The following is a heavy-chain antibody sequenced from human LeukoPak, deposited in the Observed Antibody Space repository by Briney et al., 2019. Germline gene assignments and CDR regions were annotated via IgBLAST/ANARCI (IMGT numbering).Heavy chain of an antibody. CDR1: GGSISSCY. J-gene: IGHJ3*02. CDR2: IYTSGST. V-gene: IGHV4-4*07. Sequence: SETLSLTCTVSGGSISSCYWSWIRQPAGKGLEWIGRIYTSGSTNYNPSLKSRVTMPVDTSKNQFSLKLSSVTAADTAVYYCARDWLPNEDAFDIWGQGTMVTVSS. CDR3: ARDWLPNEDAFDI. D-gene: IGHD1-1*01.